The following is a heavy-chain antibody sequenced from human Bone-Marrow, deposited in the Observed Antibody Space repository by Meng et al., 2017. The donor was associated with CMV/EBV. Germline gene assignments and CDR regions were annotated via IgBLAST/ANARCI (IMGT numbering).Heavy chain of an antibody. CDR1: GGSVSSGSYY. CDR3: ARASLSDSSGYTPDHGAYDI. V-gene: IGHV4-61*01. Sequence: SETLSLTCTVSGGSVSSGSYYWSWIRQPPGKGLEWIGYIYYSGSTNYNPSLKSRVTISVDTSKNQFSLKLSSVTAADTAVYYCARASLSDSSGYTPDHGAYDIWGQGTTVTVSS. J-gene: IGHJ3*02. D-gene: IGHD3-22*01. CDR2: IYYSGST.